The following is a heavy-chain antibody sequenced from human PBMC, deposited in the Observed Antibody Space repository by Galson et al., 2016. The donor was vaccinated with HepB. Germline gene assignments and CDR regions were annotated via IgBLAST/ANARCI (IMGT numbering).Heavy chain of an antibody. Sequence: SLRLSCAASGFTFRNYGMNWVRQAPGKGLEWVSYISTSSWSIYYADSVKGRFTISRDNAKDSLYLQMNSLRDEDTAVYYCARAVKDAFDIWGQGTMVTVSS. J-gene: IGHJ3*02. CDR2: ISTSSWSI. CDR1: GFTFRNYG. V-gene: IGHV3-48*02. CDR3: ARAVKDAFDI. D-gene: IGHD4-11*01.